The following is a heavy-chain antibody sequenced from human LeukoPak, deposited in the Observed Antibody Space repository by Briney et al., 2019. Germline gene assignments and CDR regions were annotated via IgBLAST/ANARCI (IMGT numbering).Heavy chain of an antibody. D-gene: IGHD2-2*01. CDR1: GGSISSNY. CDR3: ARAPAGDYFDY. V-gene: IGHV4-59*01. CDR2: IHYSGST. Sequence: SETLSLTCTVSGGSISSNYWSWIRQPPGKGLEWIGYIHYSGSTNYNPSLKSRVTISVDKSKNQFSLKLSSVTAADTAVYFCARAPAGDYFDYWGQGTLVTVSS. J-gene: IGHJ4*02.